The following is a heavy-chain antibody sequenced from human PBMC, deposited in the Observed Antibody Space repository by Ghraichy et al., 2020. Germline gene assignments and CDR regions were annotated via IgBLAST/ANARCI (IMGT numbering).Heavy chain of an antibody. CDR3: ARDPGTKLLWFGEFSSYYFDY. V-gene: IGHV1-2*04. D-gene: IGHD3-10*01. CDR2: INPNNGDT. J-gene: IGHJ4*02. CDR1: GYTFAGYY. Sequence: ASVKVSCKASGYTFAGYYMHWIRQAPGQGLEWMGWINPNNGDTNYAQKFQGWVTMTRDTSINTAYMELSRLRSDDTAVYYCARDPGTKLLWFGEFSSYYFDYWGQGTLVTVSS.